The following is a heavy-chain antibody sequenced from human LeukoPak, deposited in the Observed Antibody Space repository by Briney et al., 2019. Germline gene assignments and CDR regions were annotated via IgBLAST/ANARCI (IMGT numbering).Heavy chain of an antibody. J-gene: IGHJ4*02. CDR3: ARDLGGERTTEF. Sequence: GESLRLSCAASGFTFTTYWLGWVRQPPGKGLEWVANIKQDGTEKYYVDSVKGRFTISRDNAKNSLYLQMNTLRAEDTAVYYCARDLGGERTTEFGGQGTLVTVSS. CDR1: GFTFTTYW. D-gene: IGHD1-1*01. V-gene: IGHV3-7*03. CDR2: IKQDGTEK.